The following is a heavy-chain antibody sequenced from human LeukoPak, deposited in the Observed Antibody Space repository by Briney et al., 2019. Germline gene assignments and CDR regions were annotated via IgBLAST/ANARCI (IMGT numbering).Heavy chain of an antibody. V-gene: IGHV3-7*01. Sequence: GSLRLSFAASGFSLSGYWMSWVRQAPGQGLEWVANIGKDGSWIHYADSVKGRFTISRDNAKNSLYLQMNSLRADDTAIYYCARDLDFYATDYWGQGTLVTVSS. CDR3: ARDLDFYATDY. CDR1: GFSLSGYW. J-gene: IGHJ4*02. D-gene: IGHD2/OR15-2a*01. CDR2: IGKDGSWI.